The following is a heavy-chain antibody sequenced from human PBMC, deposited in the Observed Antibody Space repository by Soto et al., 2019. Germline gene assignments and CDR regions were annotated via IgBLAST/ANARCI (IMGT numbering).Heavy chain of an antibody. D-gene: IGHD1-26*01. V-gene: IGHV4-39*01. CDR1: GGSISSSSYH. Sequence: QLQLQESGPGLVKPSETLSLTCTVPGGSISSSSYHWVWIRQPPGKGLEWIGNIYYSGSTYYTPSLKSRVTISVDTPKNQFSLKLSSVTAADTAVYYCARWISGSSNFDNWGQGTLVTVSS. CDR2: IYYSGST. J-gene: IGHJ4*02. CDR3: ARWISGSSNFDN.